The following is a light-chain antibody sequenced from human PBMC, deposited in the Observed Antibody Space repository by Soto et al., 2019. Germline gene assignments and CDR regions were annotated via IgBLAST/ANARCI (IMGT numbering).Light chain of an antibody. V-gene: IGKV3-20*01. CDR3: HQYDSSPLT. J-gene: IGKJ1*01. CDR1: QSVSSSY. Sequence: EIVLTQSPGTLSLSPGERATLSCRASQSVSSSYLAWYQQKPGQAPRLLIYGASSRATGIPDRFSGSVSGTDFTLTISRLEPEDFAVYYCHQYDSSPLTFGQGTKVEIK. CDR2: GAS.